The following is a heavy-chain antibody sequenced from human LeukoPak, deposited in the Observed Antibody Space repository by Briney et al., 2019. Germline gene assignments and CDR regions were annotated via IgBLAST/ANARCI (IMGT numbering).Heavy chain of an antibody. CDR1: GGSSTSYF. D-gene: IGHD6-19*01. V-gene: IGHV4-59*01. Sequence: SETLSLTCTVSGGSSTSYFWSWVRQSLGKGREWIGYIYNSGSTNYNPSRKSRVTVSRDMSRNQFSLKLRSVTAADTAVYYCARVSGSGWYYFDHWGQGTLVTVSS. CDR2: IYNSGST. CDR3: ARVSGSGWYYFDH. J-gene: IGHJ4*02.